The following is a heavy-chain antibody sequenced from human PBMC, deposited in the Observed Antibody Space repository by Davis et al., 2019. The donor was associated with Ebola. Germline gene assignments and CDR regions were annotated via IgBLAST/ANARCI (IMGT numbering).Heavy chain of an antibody. J-gene: IGHJ4*02. CDR3: AKFQRSATGIV. CDR1: GFTFRSFW. Sequence: GESLKISCAASGFTFRSFWMSWVRQAPGKGLEWVANIRQDGSDKQYLDSMKARFTISRDNARSSLYLQMNGLRAEDTAVYYCAKFQRSATGIVWGQGTLVTVSS. D-gene: IGHD6-13*01. CDR2: IRQDGSDK. V-gene: IGHV3-7*03.